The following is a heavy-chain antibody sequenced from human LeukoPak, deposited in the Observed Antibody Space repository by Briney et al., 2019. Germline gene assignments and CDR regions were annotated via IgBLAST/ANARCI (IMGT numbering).Heavy chain of an antibody. CDR3: AKYGNSGWVIDN. Sequence: PSETLSLTCTVSGGSIGSDYWTWIRQPPGKVLEYIGYIYYTGGTNYNPSLKSRVTISVDTSKNQFSLKLSSVTAADTAVYFCAKYGNSGWVIDNWGQGTLVTVSS. J-gene: IGHJ4*02. D-gene: IGHD6-19*01. V-gene: IGHV4-59*08. CDR2: IYYTGGT. CDR1: GGSIGSDY.